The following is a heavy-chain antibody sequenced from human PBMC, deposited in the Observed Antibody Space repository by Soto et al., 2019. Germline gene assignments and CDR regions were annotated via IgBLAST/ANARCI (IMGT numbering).Heavy chain of an antibody. J-gene: IGHJ4*02. CDR3: AKEMLRWLQPTPGPYFDY. V-gene: IGHV3-23*01. CDR2: ISGSGGST. D-gene: IGHD5-12*01. CDR1: GFTFSSYA. Sequence: QPGGSLRLSCAASGFTFSSYAMSWVRQAPGKGLEWVSAISGSGGSTYYADSVKGRFTISRDNSKNTLYLQMNSLRAEDTAVYYCAKEMLRWLQPTPGPYFDYWGQGTLVTVSS.